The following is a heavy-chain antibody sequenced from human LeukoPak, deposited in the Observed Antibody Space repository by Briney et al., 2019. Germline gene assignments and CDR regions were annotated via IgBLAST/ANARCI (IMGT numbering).Heavy chain of an antibody. D-gene: IGHD6-19*01. V-gene: IGHV4-59*01. Sequence: PSETLSLTCTVPGDSISSYFWSWIRQPPGKGLEWIGYLHNGVHTKYNPSLKSRVAISGDTSKNQVSLKLTSVTAADTAVYYCAKLGGGVTVTGLRYFDYWGQGTLVTVSS. CDR1: GDSISSYF. CDR2: LHNGVHT. CDR3: AKLGGGVTVTGLRYFDY. J-gene: IGHJ4*02.